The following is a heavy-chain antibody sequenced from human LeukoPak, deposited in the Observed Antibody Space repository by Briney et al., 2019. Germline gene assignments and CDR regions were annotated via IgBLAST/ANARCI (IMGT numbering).Heavy chain of an antibody. D-gene: IGHD1-1*01. CDR3: AKGLTNGERGYFDY. J-gene: IGHJ4*02. V-gene: IGHV3-23*01. Sequence: GGSLRLSFAASGFTFSSYAMNWVRQAPGKGLEWVSGGSGGSTYYADSVKGRFTISRDNSKNTLFLQMNSLRAEDTAVYYCAKGLTNGERGYFDYWGQGTLVTVSS. CDR2: GSGGST. CDR1: GFTFSSYA.